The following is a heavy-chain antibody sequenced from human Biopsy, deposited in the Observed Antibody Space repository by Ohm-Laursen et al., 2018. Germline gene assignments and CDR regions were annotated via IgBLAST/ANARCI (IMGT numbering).Heavy chain of an antibody. CDR3: ARDSAYIYGEDPYYYYGMDI. D-gene: IGHD5-18*01. CDR1: GHTFTTYY. CDR2: INPTGDHT. J-gene: IGHJ6*02. Sequence: ASVKVSCKASGHTFTTYYIHWVRQAPGQGLQWMGIINPTGDHTIYAQRFQGRVTLTRDTSTSTVYLELRSLRSEDTAVYYCARDSAYIYGEDPYYYYGMDIWGQGTTVTVSS. V-gene: IGHV1-46*01.